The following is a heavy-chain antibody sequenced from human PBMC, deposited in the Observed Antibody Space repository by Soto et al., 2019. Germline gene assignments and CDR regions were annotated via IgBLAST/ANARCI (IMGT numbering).Heavy chain of an antibody. CDR3: ANDGGIQSAY. D-gene: IGHD3-16*01. V-gene: IGHV3-23*01. J-gene: IGHJ4*02. CDR1: GFTVSSSA. Sequence: EVQLLESGGGLLQPGGSLRLSWAASGFTVSSSAMSWVRQAPGTGLEWVSAISGSGGSTYYADSVKGRFTSSRDTSKNTLYLQINSLGAEDTAVYYCANDGGIQSAYWGQGTLVTVSS. CDR2: ISGSGGST.